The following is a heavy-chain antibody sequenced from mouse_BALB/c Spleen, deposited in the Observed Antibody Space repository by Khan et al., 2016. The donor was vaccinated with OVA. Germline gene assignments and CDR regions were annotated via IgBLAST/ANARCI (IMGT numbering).Heavy chain of an antibody. CDR2: IGSDSKTT. J-gene: IGHJ3*01. CDR1: GSPFSSFG. CDR3: VSCRYWSWFAS. V-gene: IGHV5-17*02. Sequence: EVELVESGGGLVQPGGSRKLSCAASGSPFSSFGMHWVRQAPEKGLEWVAYIGSDSKTTYYADTVKGRFTISRDDPKNSLVLQMTSLRSEDTAMYYFVSCRYWSWFASWGQGTLVTVSS. D-gene: IGHD2-12*01.